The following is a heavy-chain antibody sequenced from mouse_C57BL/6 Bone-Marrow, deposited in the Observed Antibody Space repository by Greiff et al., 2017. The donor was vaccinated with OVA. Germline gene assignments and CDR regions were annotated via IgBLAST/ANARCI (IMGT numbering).Heavy chain of an antibody. CDR2: IDPSDSYT. V-gene: IGHV1-69*01. CDR1: GYTFTSYW. CDR3: AKGPLFLGFAY. D-gene: IGHD6-1*01. Sequence: QVQLQQSGAELVMPGASVKLSCKASGYTFTSYWMHWVKQRPGQGLEWIGEIDPSDSYTNYNQKFKGKSTLTVDKSSSTAYMQLSSLTSEDSAVYYCAKGPLFLGFAYWGQGTLVTVSA. J-gene: IGHJ3*01.